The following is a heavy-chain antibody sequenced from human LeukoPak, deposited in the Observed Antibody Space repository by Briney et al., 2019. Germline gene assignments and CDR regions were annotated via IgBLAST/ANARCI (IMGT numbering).Heavy chain of an antibody. CDR1: RFTFSSYG. CDR3: ARDSDPFSAAAGLGGY. Sequence: GGSLTLSCAASRFTFSSYGMHRVRQARGKGLEGVAVIWYDGSNKYYADSVKGLFTISRHNSKNTLYLKMNSLRAEDTAVYYCARDSDPFSAAAGLGGYWGQGSMVSVSS. D-gene: IGHD6-13*01. V-gene: IGHV3-33*01. CDR2: IWYDGSNK. J-gene: IGHJ4*02.